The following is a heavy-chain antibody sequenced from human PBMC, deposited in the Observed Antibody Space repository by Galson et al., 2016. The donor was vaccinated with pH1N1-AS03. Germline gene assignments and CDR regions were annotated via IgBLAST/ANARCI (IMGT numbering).Heavy chain of an antibody. CDR1: GFSFSSYG. CDR3: TAGRVESHRSLDY. CDR2: IPYDGNNK. V-gene: IGHV3-30*02. J-gene: IGHJ4*02. D-gene: IGHD1-1*01. Sequence: SLRLSCAASGFSFSSYGMHWARQAPGKGLEWVAFIPYDGNNKYYSDSVKGRFTISRDNSKNTVYLQLASLTAEDTALYYCTAGRVESHRSLDYWGQGSLVTVSS.